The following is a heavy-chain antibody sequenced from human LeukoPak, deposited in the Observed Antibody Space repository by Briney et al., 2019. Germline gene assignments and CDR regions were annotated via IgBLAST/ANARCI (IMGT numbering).Heavy chain of an antibody. J-gene: IGHJ4*02. CDR2: ITLSSSTI. D-gene: IGHD6-13*01. Sequence: GGSLRLSCAASGFTFSNYNMNWVRQAPGKGLEWVSYITLSSSTIYYADSVKGRFTISRDNAKNTLYLQMNSLRAEDTAVYYCAKDLWAAAAGTSFDYWGQGTLVTVSS. V-gene: IGHV3-48*01. CDR3: AKDLWAAAAGTSFDY. CDR1: GFTFSNYN.